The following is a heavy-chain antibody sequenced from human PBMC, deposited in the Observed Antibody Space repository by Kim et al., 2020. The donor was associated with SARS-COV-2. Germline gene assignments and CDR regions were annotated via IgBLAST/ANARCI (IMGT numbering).Heavy chain of an antibody. CDR2: IRSKAYGGTT. J-gene: IGHJ6*02. D-gene: IGHD3-10*01. V-gene: IGHV3-49*03. CDR1: GFTFGDYA. Sequence: GGSLRLSCTASGFTFGDYAMSWFRQAPGKGLEWVGFIRSKAYGGTTEYAASVKGRFTISRDDSKSIAYLQMNSLKTEDTAVYYCTRDTVRGVTYYYYGMDVWGQGTTVTVSS. CDR3: TRDTVRGVTYYYYGMDV.